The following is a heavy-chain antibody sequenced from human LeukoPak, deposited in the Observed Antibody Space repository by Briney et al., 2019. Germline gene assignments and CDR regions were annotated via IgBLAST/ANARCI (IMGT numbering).Heavy chain of an antibody. J-gene: IGHJ4*02. D-gene: IGHD3-3*01. CDR3: ARVRFWSGYYTGADY. Sequence: PSETLSLTCTVSGGSISSSSYYWGWIRQPPGKGLEWIGYIYYSGSTYYNPSLKSRVTISVDTSKNQFSLKLSSVTAADTAVYYCARVRFWSGYYTGADYWGQGTLVTVSS. V-gene: IGHV4-30-4*08. CDR2: IYYSGST. CDR1: GGSISSSSYY.